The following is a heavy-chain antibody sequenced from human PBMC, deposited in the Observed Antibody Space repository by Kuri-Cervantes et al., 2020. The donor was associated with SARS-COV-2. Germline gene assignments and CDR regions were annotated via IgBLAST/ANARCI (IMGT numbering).Heavy chain of an antibody. V-gene: IGHV3-23*01. J-gene: IGHJ2*01. Sequence: GESLKISRAASGFTFSSYAMSWVRQAPGKGLEWVSAISGSGGSTYYADSVKGRFTISRDNSKNTLYLQMNSLRAEDTAVYYCAKDLTIAVAGFNWYFDLWGRGTLVTVSS. CDR3: AKDLTIAVAGFNWYFDL. D-gene: IGHD6-19*01. CDR1: GFTFSSYA. CDR2: ISGSGGST.